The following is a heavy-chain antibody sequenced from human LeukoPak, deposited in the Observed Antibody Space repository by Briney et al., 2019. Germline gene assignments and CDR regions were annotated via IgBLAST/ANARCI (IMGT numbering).Heavy chain of an antibody. J-gene: IGHJ4*02. CDR3: VTRIHFVDY. D-gene: IGHD3-22*01. CDR1: GGTFSSYA. Sequence: GASVKVSCKASGGTFSSYAISWVRQAPGQGLEWMGGIIPIFGTANYAQKFQGRVTITADKSTSTAYMELSSLRSEDTAVYYCVTRIHFVDYWGQGTLVTVSS. CDR2: IIPIFGTA. V-gene: IGHV1-69*06.